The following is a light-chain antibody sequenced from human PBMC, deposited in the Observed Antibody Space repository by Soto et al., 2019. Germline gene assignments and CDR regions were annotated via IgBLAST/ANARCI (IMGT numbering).Light chain of an antibody. Sequence: EIVLTQSPCTLSLSPGERATLSCRASQSVINGYLAWYQQRPCQPPRLVIYGASRKATGIPDRFSGSGSGTDFTLSISRLEPEDFAAYYCQQYGSSPFTFGGGTKVEIK. CDR2: GAS. CDR3: QQYGSSPFT. V-gene: IGKV3-20*01. J-gene: IGKJ4*01. CDR1: QSVINGY.